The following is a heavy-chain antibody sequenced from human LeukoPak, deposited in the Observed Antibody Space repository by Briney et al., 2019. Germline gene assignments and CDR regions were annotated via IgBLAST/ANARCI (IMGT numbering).Heavy chain of an antibody. V-gene: IGHV3-30*18. D-gene: IGHD3-22*01. CDR2: ISYDGSNE. CDR1: GFTFSNYG. Sequence: PGGSLRLSCTASGFTFSNYGMHWVRQAPGKGLEWVAVISYDGSNEYYADSVKGRFTISRDNSKNTLFLQMNSLRPEDTAVYHCAKVALFSGYYPPVDYWGQGTLVTVSS. J-gene: IGHJ4*02. CDR3: AKVALFSGYYPPVDY.